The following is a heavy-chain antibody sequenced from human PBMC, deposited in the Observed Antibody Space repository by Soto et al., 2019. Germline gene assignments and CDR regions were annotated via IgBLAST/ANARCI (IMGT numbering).Heavy chain of an antibody. Sequence: QVQLVQSGAEVKKPGASVKVSCKASGYTFTSYGISWVRQAPGQGLEWMGWISTNNGNTNYAQKLQARVTMTPDTSTSTAYMELRNLRSDDTAVYYCARVSSGWYYWFDPWGQGTLVTVSS. D-gene: IGHD6-19*01. V-gene: IGHV1-18*01. CDR3: ARVSSGWYYWFDP. CDR2: ISTNNGNT. CDR1: GYTFTSYG. J-gene: IGHJ5*02.